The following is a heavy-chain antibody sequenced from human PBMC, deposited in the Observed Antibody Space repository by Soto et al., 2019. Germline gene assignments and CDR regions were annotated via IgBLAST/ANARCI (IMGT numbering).Heavy chain of an antibody. V-gene: IGHV4-59*01. CDR1: GDSISSYY. Sequence: PSETLSLTCTVSGDSISSYYWSWIRQPPGEGLEWIGYIYYSGSTNYNPSLKSRLTISVDTSKNQFSLKLSSVTAADTAVYYCARGYISRFDYWGQGTLVTVSS. CDR3: ARGYISRFDY. D-gene: IGHD5-12*01. CDR2: IYYSGST. J-gene: IGHJ4*02.